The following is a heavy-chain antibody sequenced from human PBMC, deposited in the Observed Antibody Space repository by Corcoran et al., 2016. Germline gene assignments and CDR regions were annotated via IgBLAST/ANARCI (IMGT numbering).Heavy chain of an antibody. J-gene: IGHJ6*02. Sequence: QVQLQQSGPGLVKPSQTLSLTCAISGDSVSSNSAAWNWIRQSPSRGLEWLGRTYYRSKWYNDYAVSVKSRITINPDTSKNQFSLQLNSVTPEDTAVDYCARGLGGVVPAAPGGGYYDGMDVWGQGTTVTVSS. D-gene: IGHD2-2*01. CDR2: TYYRSKWYN. V-gene: IGHV6-1*01. CDR3: ARGLGGVVPAAPGGGYYDGMDV. CDR1: GDSVSSNSAA.